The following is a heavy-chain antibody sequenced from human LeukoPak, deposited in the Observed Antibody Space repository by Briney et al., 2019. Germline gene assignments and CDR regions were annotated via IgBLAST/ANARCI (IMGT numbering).Heavy chain of an antibody. Sequence: PGGSLRLSCAASGFTFSSYSMNWVRQAPGKGLEWVSSISSSSSYIYYAHSVKGRFTISRDNAKNSLYLQVNSLRAEDTAVYYCARARFPYGMDVWGQGTTVTVSS. V-gene: IGHV3-21*01. CDR2: ISSSSSYI. J-gene: IGHJ6*02. CDR1: GFTFSSYS. D-gene: IGHD3-3*01. CDR3: ARARFPYGMDV.